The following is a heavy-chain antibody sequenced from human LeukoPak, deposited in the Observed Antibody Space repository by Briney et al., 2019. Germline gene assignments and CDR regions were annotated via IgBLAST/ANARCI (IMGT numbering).Heavy chain of an antibody. J-gene: IGHJ4*02. Sequence: ASVKVSCKASGYTFPSYFMHWVRQAPGQGLGWMGIINPTGGSTTYAQKFQGRVTMTRDTSTSTVYMELSSLRSDDTAVYYCARTAARRFDYWGQGTLVTVSS. V-gene: IGHV1-46*01. CDR2: INPTGGST. CDR3: ARTAARRFDY. D-gene: IGHD6-6*01. CDR1: GYTFPSYF.